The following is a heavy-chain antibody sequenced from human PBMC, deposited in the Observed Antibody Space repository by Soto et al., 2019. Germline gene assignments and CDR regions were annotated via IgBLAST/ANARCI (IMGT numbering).Heavy chain of an antibody. D-gene: IGHD3-3*02. CDR1: GFTFSNYA. CDR3: VKDSVSFNGIYDAFDV. V-gene: IGHV3-23*01. Sequence: VQLLESGGGLVQSGGSLRLSCEASGFTFSNYAMSWVRQAPGEGPEWVSTIGGGNDIFYRDSVKGRFNISRDDSKNTLYLQMDKLRIEDTAMYFCVKDSVSFNGIYDAFDVWGQGTVVTVSS. J-gene: IGHJ3*01. CDR2: IGGGNDI.